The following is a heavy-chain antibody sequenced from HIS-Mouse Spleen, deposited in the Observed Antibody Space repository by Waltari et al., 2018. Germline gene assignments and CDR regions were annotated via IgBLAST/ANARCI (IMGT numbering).Heavy chain of an antibody. D-gene: IGHD6-13*01. V-gene: IGHV4-39*07. Sequence: QLQLQESGPGLVKPSETLSLTFPVSGGSISSSSYYWGWSRQPPGKGLEWIGSIYYSGSTYYNPSLKSRVTISVDTSKNQFSLKLSSVTAADTAVYYCAREIPYSSSWYDWYFDLWGRGTLVTVSS. CDR1: GGSISSSSYY. CDR3: AREIPYSSSWYDWYFDL. J-gene: IGHJ2*01. CDR2: IYYSGST.